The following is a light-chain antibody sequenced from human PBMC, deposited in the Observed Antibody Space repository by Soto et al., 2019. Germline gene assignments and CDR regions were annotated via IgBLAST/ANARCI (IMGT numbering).Light chain of an antibody. Sequence: QSVLTQPPSASGSPGQSVTISCTGTSSDVGGYNYVSWYRQHPGKAPKLMIYEVSKRPSGVPDRFSGSKSGNTASLTVSGLQAEDEADYYCSSYAGTHVVFGGGTKVTVL. CDR3: SSYAGTHVV. CDR2: EVS. CDR1: SSDVGGYNY. V-gene: IGLV2-8*01. J-gene: IGLJ2*01.